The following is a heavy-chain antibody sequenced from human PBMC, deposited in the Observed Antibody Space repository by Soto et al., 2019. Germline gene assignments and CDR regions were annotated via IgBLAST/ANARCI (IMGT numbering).Heavy chain of an antibody. CDR3: ARDRYGYVNYYYGMDV. CDR1: GFTFSSYS. Sequence: GGSLRLSCAASGFTFSSYSMNWVRQAPGKGLEWVSSISSSSSYIYYADSVKGRFTISRDNAKNSLYLQMNSLRAEDTAVYYCARDRYGYVNYYYGMDVWGQGTTGTVSS. CDR2: ISSSSSYI. V-gene: IGHV3-21*01. J-gene: IGHJ6*02. D-gene: IGHD5-18*01.